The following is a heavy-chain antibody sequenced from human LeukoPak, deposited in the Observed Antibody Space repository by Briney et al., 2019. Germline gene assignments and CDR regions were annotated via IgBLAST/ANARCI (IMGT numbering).Heavy chain of an antibody. CDR2: ISSSSYI. CDR3: AREARSSGWSNFDY. Sequence: GGSLRLSCVASGFTFSSYSMNWVRQAPGKGLEWVSSISSSSYIYYADSVKGRFTISRDNAKNSLYLQMNSLRAEDTAVYYCAREARSSGWSNFDYWGQGTLVTVSS. D-gene: IGHD6-19*01. CDR1: GFTFSSYS. V-gene: IGHV3-21*01. J-gene: IGHJ4*02.